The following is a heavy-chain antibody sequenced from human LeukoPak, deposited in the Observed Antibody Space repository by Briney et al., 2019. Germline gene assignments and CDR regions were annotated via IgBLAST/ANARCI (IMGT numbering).Heavy chain of an antibody. Sequence: QAGGSLRLSCAASGFTFSSYGMHWVRQAPGKGLEWVAVIWYDGSNKYYADSVKGRFTISRDNSKNTLYLQMNSLRAEDTAVYYCARDILTGYYMAFDIWGQGTMVTVSS. V-gene: IGHV3-33*01. CDR3: ARDILTGYYMAFDI. D-gene: IGHD3-9*01. J-gene: IGHJ3*02. CDR1: GFTFSSYG. CDR2: IWYDGSNK.